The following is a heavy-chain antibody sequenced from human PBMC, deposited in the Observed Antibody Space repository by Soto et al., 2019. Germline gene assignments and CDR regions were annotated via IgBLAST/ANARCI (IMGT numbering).Heavy chain of an antibody. D-gene: IGHD3-10*01. J-gene: IGHJ6*04. CDR1: GFTFSNYA. Sequence: EVQMLESGGGLVHPGGSLRLSCAASGFTFSNYAMNWVRQAPGKGLEWVSSISGSGRNTYYADSVKGRLTISRDSSKNTLYLQMNSLRVEDTGVYYCAKDLNGSGSFTSYYHYGMDVWGKGTTVTVSS. V-gene: IGHV3-23*01. CDR2: ISGSGRNT. CDR3: AKDLNGSGSFTSYYHYGMDV.